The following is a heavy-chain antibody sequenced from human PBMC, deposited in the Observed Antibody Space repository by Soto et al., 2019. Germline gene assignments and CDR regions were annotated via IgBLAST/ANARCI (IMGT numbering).Heavy chain of an antibody. CDR3: ARGRMTGYLYYYYGMDV. D-gene: IGHD3-9*01. Sequence: SVTVSCQASGGTFSSYAISWVRQAPGQGREWMGGIIPIFGTANYAQKFQGRVTITADKSTSTAYMELSSLRSEDTAVYYCARGRMTGYLYYYYGMDVWGRGPTVTVSS. V-gene: IGHV1-69*06. J-gene: IGHJ6*04. CDR2: IIPIFGTA. CDR1: GGTFSSYA.